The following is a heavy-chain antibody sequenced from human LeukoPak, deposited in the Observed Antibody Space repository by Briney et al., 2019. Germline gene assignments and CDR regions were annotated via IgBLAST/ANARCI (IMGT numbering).Heavy chain of an antibody. CDR2: ISGSGGST. Sequence: GRSLRLSCAASGFTFSSYAMSWVPQAPGKGLEWVSAISGSGGSTYYADSVKGRFTISRDNSKNTLYLQMNSLRAEDTAVYYCAKDVRPAQNYFDYWGQGTLVTVSS. CDR3: AKDVRPAQNYFDY. V-gene: IGHV3-23*01. CDR1: GFTFSSYA. J-gene: IGHJ4*02.